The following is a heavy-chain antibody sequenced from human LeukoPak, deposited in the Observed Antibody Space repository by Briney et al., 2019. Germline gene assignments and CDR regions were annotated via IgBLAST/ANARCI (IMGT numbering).Heavy chain of an antibody. CDR3: ARHPYYDINYFDY. V-gene: IGHV4-39*01. CDR1: GGSISSSNYY. D-gene: IGHD3-22*01. J-gene: IGHJ4*02. CDR2: IYYSGST. Sequence: SVTVSLTCTVSGGSISSSNYYWRSIRQPPGKGLEWSGSIYYSGSTYYNPSLKSRVTISVDTSKNQFSLKLSSVTAADTAVYYCARHPYYDINYFDYWGQGTLVTVSS.